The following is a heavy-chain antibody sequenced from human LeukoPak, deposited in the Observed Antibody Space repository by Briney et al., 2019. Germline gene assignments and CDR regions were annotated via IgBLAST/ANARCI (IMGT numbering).Heavy chain of an antibody. D-gene: IGHD4-23*01. CDR1: GGSISSGDYY. V-gene: IGHV4-30-4*08. J-gene: IGHJ4*02. CDR3: ARDLPYGGNRAFDY. Sequence: SETLSLTCTVSGGSISSGDYYWSWIRQPPGKGLEWIGYIYYSGSTYYNPSLKSRVTTSVDTSKNQFSLKLSSVTAADTAVYYCARDLPYGGNRAFDYWGQGTLVTVSS. CDR2: IYYSGST.